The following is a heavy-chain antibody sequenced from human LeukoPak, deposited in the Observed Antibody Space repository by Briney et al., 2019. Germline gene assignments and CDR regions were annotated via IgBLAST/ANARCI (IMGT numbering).Heavy chain of an antibody. D-gene: IGHD2-2*02. V-gene: IGHV3-20*04. CDR3: ARCSRSSTSCYSAFDI. J-gene: IGHJ3*02. Sequence: PGGCLRLSCAPAGFSFDDYGISWVRQAPGKGLGWVSAINWNGGSTVDADSVRGRFTISRDNAKNSLYLQMNSLRDEDTALYYCARCSRSSTSCYSAFDIWGQATMVTVSS. CDR2: INWNGGST. CDR1: GFSFDDYG.